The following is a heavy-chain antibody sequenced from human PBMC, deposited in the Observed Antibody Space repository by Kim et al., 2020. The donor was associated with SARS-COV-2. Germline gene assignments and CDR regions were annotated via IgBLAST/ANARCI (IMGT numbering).Heavy chain of an antibody. V-gene: IGHV4-34*01. CDR2: VSDSGGT. CDR3: ARMYYYHSGRFDT. J-gene: IGHJ5*02. D-gene: IGHD3-10*01. CDR1: GGSFSDYS. Sequence: SETLSLTCGVYGGSFSDYSWSWIRQPPGQGLEWIGEVSDSGGTNYNPSLKSRVTISGDTSKTQFSLKLTSVTAADTAMYYCARMYYYHSGRFDTWGQGTLVTVSS.